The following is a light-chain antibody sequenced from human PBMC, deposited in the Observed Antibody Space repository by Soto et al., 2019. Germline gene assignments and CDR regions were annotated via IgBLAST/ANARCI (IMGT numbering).Light chain of an antibody. Sequence: EIVMTQSPGTLSVSPGDRATLSCRASQSVSSNLAWYQQKPGQAPRLLIYGASTRATGIPARFSGRGSGTDFTLTISSLEPEDFAVYYCQQRSNWPRTFGQGTKVDIK. V-gene: IGKV3-15*01. CDR3: QQRSNWPRT. CDR2: GAS. J-gene: IGKJ1*01. CDR1: QSVSSN.